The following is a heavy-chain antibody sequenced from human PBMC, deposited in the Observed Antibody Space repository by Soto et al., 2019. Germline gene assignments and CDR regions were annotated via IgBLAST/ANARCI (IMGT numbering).Heavy chain of an antibody. CDR3: AREGSGPGNTAYYDDNMDV. D-gene: IGHD3-10*01. Sequence: EVQLVESGGGLVQPGGSLRLSCAASGFIFSNSWMHWVRQAPGKGLVWVSRINSDGSSTDYADSVKGRFTISRDNAKNTPYLQMNRLRAEDTALYYGAREGSGPGNTAYYDDNMDVWGKGTTVTVSS. CDR1: GFIFSNSW. CDR2: INSDGSST. V-gene: IGHV3-74*01. J-gene: IGHJ6*03.